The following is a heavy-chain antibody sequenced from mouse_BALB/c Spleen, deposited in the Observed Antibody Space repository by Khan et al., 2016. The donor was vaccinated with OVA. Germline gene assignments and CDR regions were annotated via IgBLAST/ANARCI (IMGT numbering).Heavy chain of an antibody. J-gene: IGHJ1*01. CDR1: GYTFTNYG. CDR2: INIYTGEP. CDR3: ARGASYWYFDV. Sequence: QIQLVQSGPELKKPGETVKISCKASGYTFTNYGMNWVKQAPGKGLKWMGWINIYTGEPTYTDDFKGRFAFSLETSASTAYLQINNLKIEDMATYFCARGASYWYFDVWGAGTTVTVSS. V-gene: IGHV9-1*02.